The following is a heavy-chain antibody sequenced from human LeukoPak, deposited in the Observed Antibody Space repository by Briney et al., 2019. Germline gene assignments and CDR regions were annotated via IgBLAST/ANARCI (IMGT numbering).Heavy chain of an antibody. V-gene: IGHV1-69*01. CDR1: GGTFSSYA. D-gene: IGHD2-8*01. CDR3: AKDRGDIVLMVYGNNWFDP. Sequence: GSSVKVSCKASGGTFSSYAISWVRQAPGQGLEWMGGIIPIFGTANYAQKFQGRVTITADESTSTAYMGLSSLRSEDTAVYYCAKDRGDIVLMVYGNNWFDPWGQGTLVTVSS. CDR2: IIPIFGTA. J-gene: IGHJ5*02.